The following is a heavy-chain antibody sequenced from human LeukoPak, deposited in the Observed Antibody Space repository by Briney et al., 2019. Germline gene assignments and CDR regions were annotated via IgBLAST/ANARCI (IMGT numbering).Heavy chain of an antibody. V-gene: IGHV3-23*01. CDR2: ISGSGGST. CDR3: AKEEGYSYGQYYYYGMDV. D-gene: IGHD5-18*01. J-gene: IGHJ6*02. CDR1: GFTFSSYA. Sequence: GGSLRLSCAASGFTFSSYAVSWVRQAPGKGLEWVSAISGSGGSTYYADSVKGRFTISRDNSKNTLYLQMNSLRAEDTAVYYCAKEEGYSYGQYYYYGMDVWGQGTTVTVSS.